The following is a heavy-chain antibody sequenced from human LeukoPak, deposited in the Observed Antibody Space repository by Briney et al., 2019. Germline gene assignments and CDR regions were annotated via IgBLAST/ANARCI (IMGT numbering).Heavy chain of an antibody. CDR1: GYSFTSYW. V-gene: IGHV5-51*01. D-gene: IGHD6-13*01. Sequence: GESLKISCKGSGYSFTSYWIGWVRQMPGKGLEWMGIIYPGDSDTRYSPSFQGQVTISADKSISTAYLQWSSLKASDTAMYYCARHFPAAGYYMDVWGKGTTVTVSS. J-gene: IGHJ6*03. CDR2: IYPGDSDT. CDR3: ARHFPAAGYYMDV.